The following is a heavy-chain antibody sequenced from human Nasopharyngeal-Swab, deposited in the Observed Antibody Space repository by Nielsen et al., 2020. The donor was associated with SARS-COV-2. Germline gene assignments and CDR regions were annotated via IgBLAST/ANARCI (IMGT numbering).Heavy chain of an antibody. CDR2: ISGSGGST. J-gene: IGHJ5*02. V-gene: IGHV3-23*01. CDR3: TRDLGRWQLFDP. Sequence: GESLKISCAASGFTFSCYAMSWVRQAPGKGLEWVSAISGSGGSTYYADSVKGRFTISRDNSKNSLYLQMNSLRAEDTAVFYCTRDLGRWQLFDPWGQGTLVTVSS. D-gene: IGHD7-27*01. CDR1: GFTFSCYA.